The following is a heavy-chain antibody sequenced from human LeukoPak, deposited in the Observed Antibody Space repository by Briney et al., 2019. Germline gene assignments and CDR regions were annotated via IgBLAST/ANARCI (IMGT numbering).Heavy chain of an antibody. CDR1: GYTRTGYY. Sequence: GASVKVSCKASGYTRTGYYMHWVRQAPGQGLEWMGWINPNSGGTNYAQKFQGRVTMTRDTSISTAYMELSRLRSDDTAVYYCARSTGRVVPAAINYWGQGTLVTVSS. J-gene: IGHJ4*02. V-gene: IGHV1-2*02. D-gene: IGHD2-2*01. CDR2: INPNSGGT. CDR3: ARSTGRVVPAAINY.